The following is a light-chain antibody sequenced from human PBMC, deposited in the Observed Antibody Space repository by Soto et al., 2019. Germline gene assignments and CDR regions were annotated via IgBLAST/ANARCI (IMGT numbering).Light chain of an antibody. CDR1: QSVSSN. V-gene: IGKV3-15*01. J-gene: IGKJ1*01. CDR3: QQYNNWAPWT. Sequence: EIVMTQSPATLSVSPGERATLSCRASQSVSSNLAWYQQKPGQAPRLRIYGASTRASGIPARFSGSGSGTEFTLAISNLQSEYFSVYYCQQYNNWAPWTFGQGTKVEI. CDR2: GAS.